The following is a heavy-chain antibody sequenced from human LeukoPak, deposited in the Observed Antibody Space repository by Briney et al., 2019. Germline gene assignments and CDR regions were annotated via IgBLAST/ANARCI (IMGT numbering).Heavy chain of an antibody. CDR1: RFTLSTYW. V-gene: IGHV3-74*01. CDR3: ARVHRYGRC. CDR2: TNNDGSYT. J-gene: IGHJ4*02. Sequence: QPGVSLRLSCVASRFTLSTYWMNWVRHAPGKGLVWVARTNNDGSYTDYADSVKGRFIISRDNAKNSLYLQMNSLRAEDTAVYYCARVHRYGRCWGQGIRVTVSS. D-gene: IGHD5-18*01.